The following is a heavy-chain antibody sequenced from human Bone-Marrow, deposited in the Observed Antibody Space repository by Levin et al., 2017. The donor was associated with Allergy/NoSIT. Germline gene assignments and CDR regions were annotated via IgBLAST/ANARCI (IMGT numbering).Heavy chain of an antibody. Sequence: GESLKISCTASGFTFTTYAMNWVRQAPGKGLEWVSSISGSGSDTYYADSVKGRFTISRDNHKNTVDLQMNSLRDEDTAVYYCARRGGTGWGAFDVWGQGTMVTVSS. CDR2: ISGSGSDT. CDR1: GFTFTTYA. D-gene: IGHD2-8*02. CDR3: ARRGGTGWGAFDV. J-gene: IGHJ3*01. V-gene: IGHV3-23*01.